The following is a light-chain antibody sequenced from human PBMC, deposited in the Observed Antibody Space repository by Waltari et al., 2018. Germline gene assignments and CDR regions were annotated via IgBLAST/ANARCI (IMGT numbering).Light chain of an antibody. CDR2: GAS. CDR1: QSVSNRF. Sequence: EIVLTQSPGTLSLSPGERATPSCRASQSVSNRFLAWYQQEPGQAPRRLIHGASNGSVGIPARFSGSGSGTDFTLTITRLEPEGFGVFYCKQYGSSPRTFGRGTKVEIK. CDR3: KQYGSSPRT. V-gene: IGKV3-20*01. J-gene: IGKJ1*01.